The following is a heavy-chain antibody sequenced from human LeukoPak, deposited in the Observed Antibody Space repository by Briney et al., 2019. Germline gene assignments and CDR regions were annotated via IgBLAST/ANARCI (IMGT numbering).Heavy chain of an antibody. CDR3: AGGVPAAVDYFDY. CDR1: GFTSSSYW. CDR2: IKQDGSEK. J-gene: IGHJ4*02. V-gene: IGHV3-7*01. Sequence: GGSLRLSCAASGFTSSSYWMSWVRQAPGKGLEWVANIKQDGSEKYYVDSVKGRFTISRDNAKNSLYLQMNSLRAEDTAVYYCAGGVPAAVDYFDYWGQGTLVTVSS. D-gene: IGHD2-2*01.